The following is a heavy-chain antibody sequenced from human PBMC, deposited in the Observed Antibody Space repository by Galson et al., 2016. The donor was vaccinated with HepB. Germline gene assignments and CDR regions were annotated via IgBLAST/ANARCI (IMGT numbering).Heavy chain of an antibody. J-gene: IGHJ6*02. CDR2: LVFGGGHP. Sequence: SLRLSCAASGFTFSHSAMAWVRQAPGKGLEWVSPLVFGGGHPPSSPSVKGRFTISRDKSKNPLYLQMTSLSPEDTAVYYCARDKSFYYYGRDVWGHGTTVTVSS. V-gene: IGHV3-23*01. CDR3: ARDKSFYYYGRDV. CDR1: GFTFSHSA.